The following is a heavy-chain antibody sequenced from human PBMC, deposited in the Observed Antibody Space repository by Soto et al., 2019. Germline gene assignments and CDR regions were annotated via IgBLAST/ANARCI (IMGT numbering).Heavy chain of an antibody. Sequence: EMQLVESGGGLVQPGGSLRLSCAVSGFTVSSNYMTWVRQPPGKGLEWVSVMYTSGRTYYGDSVKGRVTISRDNSKNTLYLQMNSLRVEDTAVYYCARTLASARQVDYWGQGTLFTVSS. D-gene: IGHD6-13*01. J-gene: IGHJ4*02. CDR2: MYTSGRT. CDR1: GFTVSSNY. V-gene: IGHV3-66*01. CDR3: ARTLASARQVDY.